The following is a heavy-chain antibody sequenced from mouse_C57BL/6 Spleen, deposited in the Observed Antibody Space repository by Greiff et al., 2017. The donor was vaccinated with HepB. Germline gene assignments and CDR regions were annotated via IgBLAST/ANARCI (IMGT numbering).Heavy chain of an antibody. Sequence: VHVKQSGPELVKPGASVKISCKASGYSFTDYNMNWVKQSNGKSLEWIGVINPNYGTTSYNQKFKGKATLTVDQSSSTAYMQLNNLTSEDSAVYYCARRTTGNWYFDVWGKGTTVTVSS. CDR3: ARRTTGNWYFDV. D-gene: IGHD1-1*01. CDR1: GYSFTDYN. J-gene: IGHJ1*03. CDR2: INPNYGTT. V-gene: IGHV1-39*01.